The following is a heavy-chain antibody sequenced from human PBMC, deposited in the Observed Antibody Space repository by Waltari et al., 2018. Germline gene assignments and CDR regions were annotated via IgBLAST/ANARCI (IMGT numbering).Heavy chain of an antibody. CDR2: IGTSDDT. J-gene: IGHJ6*02. V-gene: IGHV3-13*01. CDR1: GFPFRRYD. CDR3: ARDGGTNGMDV. Sequence: EVQLVESGGGLVQPGGSLRLACAASGFPFRRYDMHWVRQAPGKGLEWVSAIGTSDDTYYPVSVKGRFTISREDAKDSVYLQMNSLRAADTAVYYCARDGGTNGMDVWGQGTTVTVSS. D-gene: IGHD4-17*01.